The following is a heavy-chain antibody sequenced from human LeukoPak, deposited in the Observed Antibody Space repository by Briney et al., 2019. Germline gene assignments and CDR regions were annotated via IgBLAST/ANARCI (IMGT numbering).Heavy chain of an antibody. D-gene: IGHD6-19*01. V-gene: IGHV3-23*01. CDR2: ISGSGGST. CDR3: AKILHSSGWYWVFDY. J-gene: IGHJ4*02. CDR1: GFTFSSYA. Sequence: GGSLRLSCAASGFTFSSYAMSWVRQAPGKGLEWVSAISGSGGSTYYADSVKGRFTISRDNSKNTLYLQMNSLRAEDTAVYYCAKILHSSGWYWVFDYWRQGTLVTDSS.